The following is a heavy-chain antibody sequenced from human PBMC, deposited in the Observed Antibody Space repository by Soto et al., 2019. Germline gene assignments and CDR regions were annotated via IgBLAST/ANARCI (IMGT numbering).Heavy chain of an antibody. CDR2: IYHSGST. Sequence: QVQLQESGPGLVKPSGTLSLTCAVSGGSITSDDNWWSWVRQPPGKGLEWIGEIYHSGSTNYNPSLNSRVTISVDKSKNQSSLKLTSVTAADTAVYYCVSSSWYSLDYWGQGTRVTVSS. CDR3: VSSSWYSLDY. CDR1: GGSITSDDNW. V-gene: IGHV4-4*02. J-gene: IGHJ4*02. D-gene: IGHD6-13*01.